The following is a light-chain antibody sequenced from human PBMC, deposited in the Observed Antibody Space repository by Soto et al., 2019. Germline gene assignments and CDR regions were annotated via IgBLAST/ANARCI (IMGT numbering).Light chain of an antibody. CDR1: QSVSSY. Sequence: IVLSQSPATLSLSQGERAPLSCRASQSVSSYLAWYQQKPGQAPRLLIYDASNRATGIPARFSGSGSGTDFTLTISSLEPEDFAVYHCQQYGSLSWTFGQGTKV. CDR2: DAS. J-gene: IGKJ1*01. V-gene: IGKV3-11*01. CDR3: QQYGSLSWT.